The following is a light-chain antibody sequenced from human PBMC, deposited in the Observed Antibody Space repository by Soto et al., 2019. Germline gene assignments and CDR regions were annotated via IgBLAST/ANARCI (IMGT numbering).Light chain of an antibody. CDR1: QSISKY. CDR2: DAS. Sequence: DIQMTQSPSTLSASVGDRVTITCRASQSISKYLGWYQQKPGKAPNLLIYDASILESGVPSRFSGSGSGTEFSLTISSLQADDFATYYCQQYKSYTSWTFGQGTKVDIK. V-gene: IGKV1-5*01. J-gene: IGKJ1*01. CDR3: QQYKSYTSWT.